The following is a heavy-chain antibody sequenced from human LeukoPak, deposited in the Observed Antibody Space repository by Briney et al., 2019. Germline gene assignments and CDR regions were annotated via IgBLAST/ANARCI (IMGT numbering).Heavy chain of an antibody. D-gene: IGHD7-27*01. CDR1: GFTFSTFG. J-gene: IGHJ6*02. V-gene: IGHV3-33*01. Sequence: GGSLRLSCAASGFTFSTFGMHWVRQAPGKGLEWVAIIWYDGSNKYYADSVKGRFTISRDNSKNTLYLQMNSLRVEDTAVYYCARGNWGLSSGMDVWGQGTTVTVSS. CDR3: ARGNWGLSSGMDV. CDR2: IWYDGSNK.